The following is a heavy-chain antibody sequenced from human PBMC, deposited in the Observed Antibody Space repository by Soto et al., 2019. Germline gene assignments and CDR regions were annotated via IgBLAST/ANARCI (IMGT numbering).Heavy chain of an antibody. V-gene: IGHV3-30*18. Sequence: ESGGGVVQPGRSLRLSCAASGFTFSSYGMHWVRQAPGKGLEWVAVISYDGSNKYYADSVKGRFTISRDNSKNTLYLQMNSLRAEDTAVYYCAKAVRLTYWYFDLWGRGTLVTVSS. CDR3: AKAVRLTYWYFDL. D-gene: IGHD1-1*01. J-gene: IGHJ2*01. CDR2: ISYDGSNK. CDR1: GFTFSSYG.